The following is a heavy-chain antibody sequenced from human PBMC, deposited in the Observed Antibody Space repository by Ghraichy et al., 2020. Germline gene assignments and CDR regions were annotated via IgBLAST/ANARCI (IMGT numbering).Heavy chain of an antibody. CDR2: ISSSSSTI. Sequence: GGSLRLSCAASEFIFSTYNMNWVRQAPGRGLEWVSYISSSSSTIHYADSVKGRFTISRDNAKNSLYLQMNSLRAEDTAVYYCARGYGSGRNWFDPWGQGTLVTVHS. D-gene: IGHD3-10*01. J-gene: IGHJ5*02. CDR1: EFIFSTYN. V-gene: IGHV3-48*01. CDR3: ARGYGSGRNWFDP.